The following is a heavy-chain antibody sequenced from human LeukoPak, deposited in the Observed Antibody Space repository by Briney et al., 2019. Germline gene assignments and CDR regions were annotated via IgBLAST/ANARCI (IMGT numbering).Heavy chain of an antibody. CDR2: IKEDGSEK. Sequence: PGGSPRLSCAASGFSFSTYWMTWVRQAPGKGLEWVANIKEDGSEKFYLDSVKGRFTISRDNAKNSLYLQVNSLRAEDTAVYFCARHQDGISYHDAFDIWGQGTMVSVSS. CDR3: ARHQDGISYHDAFDI. CDR1: GFSFSTYW. J-gene: IGHJ3*02. D-gene: IGHD3-16*02. V-gene: IGHV3-7*01.